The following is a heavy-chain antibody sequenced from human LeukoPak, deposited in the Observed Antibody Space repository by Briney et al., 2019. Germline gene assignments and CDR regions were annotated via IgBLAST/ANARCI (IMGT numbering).Heavy chain of an antibody. CDR2: IYYSGST. CDR3: ARADVVAAGSAYFDI. D-gene: IGHD6-13*01. J-gene: IGHJ4*02. V-gene: IGHV4-31*03. CDR1: GDSLTTGFYY. Sequence: SETLSLTCTVSGDSLTTGFYYWTWIRQSPRNGLEWIGYIYYSGSTYYNPSLQSRLTISVDTSKNQFSLKLRSVTSADTAVYFCARADVVAAGSAYFDICGQGALVTVSS.